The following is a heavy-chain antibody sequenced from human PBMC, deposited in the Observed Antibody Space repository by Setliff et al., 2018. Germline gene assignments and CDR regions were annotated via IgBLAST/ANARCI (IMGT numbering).Heavy chain of an antibody. CDR3: ARDREGDGNYYMDV. Sequence: AGGSLRLSCAASASGFTFSSYWMYWVRQAPGKGLVWVSRINRDGSYTVYADSVEGRFTISRDNAKNTLYLQMNSLGAEDTAVYYCARDREGDGNYYMDVWGKGTTVTVS. CDR2: INRDGSYT. V-gene: IGHV3-74*01. J-gene: IGHJ6*03. CDR1: GFTFSSYW. D-gene: IGHD1-1*01.